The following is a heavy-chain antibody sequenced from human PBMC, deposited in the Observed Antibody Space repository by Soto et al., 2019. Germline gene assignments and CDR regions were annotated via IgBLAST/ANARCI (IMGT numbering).Heavy chain of an antibody. CDR3: ARDLASRCSSTSCYGYWFDP. D-gene: IGHD2-2*01. J-gene: IGHJ5*02. Sequence: GASVKVSCKASGYTFTSYGISRVRQAPGRGLEWMGWISAYNGNTNCAQKLQGRVTMTTDTSTSTAYMELRSLRSDDTAVYYCARDLASRCSSTSCYGYWFDPWGQGTLVTVSS. CDR1: GYTFTSYG. V-gene: IGHV1-18*01. CDR2: ISAYNGNT.